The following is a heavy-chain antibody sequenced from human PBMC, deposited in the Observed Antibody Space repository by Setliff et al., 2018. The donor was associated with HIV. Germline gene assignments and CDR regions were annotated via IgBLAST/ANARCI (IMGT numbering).Heavy chain of an antibody. Sequence: ASVKVSCKASGYSFASHSLHWVRQAPGQGLEWMGCINTGNGNTKYSQKFQDRVTITRDTSANTGYMELSGLRSEDTAVYYCARDRVPKRGYTYREPDFDSWGQGTLVTVSS. CDR2: INTGNGNT. J-gene: IGHJ5*01. CDR3: ARDRVPKRGYTYREPDFDS. V-gene: IGHV1-3*04. D-gene: IGHD3-16*02. CDR1: GYSFASHS.